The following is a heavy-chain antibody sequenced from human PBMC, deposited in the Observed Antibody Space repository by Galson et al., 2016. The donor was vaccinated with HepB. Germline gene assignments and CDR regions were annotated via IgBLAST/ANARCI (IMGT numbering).Heavy chain of an antibody. Sequence: SLRLSCAASGFNFRSYSMNWVRQAPGKGLEWISYISSSCNTIYYADSVKGRFTISRDNAKNSLYLQMNRVRDDDTALYYCARPLYYDFWTTYYGSHYGLDVWGQGTTVTVSS. J-gene: IGHJ6*02. CDR1: GFNFRSYS. D-gene: IGHD3/OR15-3a*01. V-gene: IGHV3-48*02. CDR2: ISSSCNTI. CDR3: ARPLYYDFWTTYYGSHYGLDV.